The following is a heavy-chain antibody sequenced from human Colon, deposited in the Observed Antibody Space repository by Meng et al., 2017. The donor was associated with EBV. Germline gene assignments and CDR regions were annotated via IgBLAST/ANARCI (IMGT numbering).Heavy chain of an antibody. Sequence: LQSSRHGLVKPSATRPPPCTVSGDSVATGRYYWSWIRQPPGKGLEWIAYIYYIGGTNYNPSLKSRLTISLDTSKNQFSLSLRSVTAADTAVYYCARVSGRSFDPWGQGTLVTVSS. CDR1: GDSVATGRYY. CDR3: ARVSGRSFDP. J-gene: IGHJ5*02. V-gene: IGHV4-61*01. D-gene: IGHD3-10*01. CDR2: IYYIGGT.